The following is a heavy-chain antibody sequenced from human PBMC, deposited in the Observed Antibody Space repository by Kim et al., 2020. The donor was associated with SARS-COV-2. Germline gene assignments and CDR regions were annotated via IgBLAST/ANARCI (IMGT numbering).Heavy chain of an antibody. CDR3: VRAKYDGNCFGY. Sequence: GGSLRLSCAASGFPFSTDWMHWVRQAPGKGLMWVSRIDGSGTGISYADSVKGRFTISRDSAKDTLYLQMNSLRADDTAVYYCVRAKYDGNCFGYWGQGTLVTVSS. V-gene: IGHV3-74*01. D-gene: IGHD2-15*01. CDR1: GFPFSTDW. CDR2: IDGSGTGI. J-gene: IGHJ4*02.